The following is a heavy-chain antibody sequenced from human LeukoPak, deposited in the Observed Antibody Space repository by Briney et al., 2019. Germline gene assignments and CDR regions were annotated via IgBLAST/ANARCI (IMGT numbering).Heavy chain of an antibody. V-gene: IGHV3-7*04. CDR3: ARGGGLDV. CDR1: GFTFSSYW. Sequence: GVALRLSCATSGFTFSSYWMNWARQAPGKGLEWVASINHNGNVNYYVDSVKGRFTISRDNAKNSLYLQMSNLRAEDTAVYFCARGGGLDVWGQGATVTVSS. CDR2: INHNGNVN. J-gene: IGHJ6*02.